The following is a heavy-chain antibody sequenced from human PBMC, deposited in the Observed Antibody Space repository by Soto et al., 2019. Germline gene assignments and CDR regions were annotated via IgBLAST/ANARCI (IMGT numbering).Heavy chain of an antibody. CDR3: ARGVLNYYGSGSYYLDY. V-gene: IGHV1-3*01. D-gene: IGHD3-10*01. J-gene: IGHJ4*02. CDR1: GYTFTNYI. CDR2: INAGNGDT. Sequence: ASVKVSCKASGYTFTNYIILWVRQAPGQRLEWMGWINAGNGDTNYSQKFQGRVTMTTDTSTSTAYMELRSLRSDDTAVYYCARGVLNYYGSGSYYLDYWGQGTLVTVSS.